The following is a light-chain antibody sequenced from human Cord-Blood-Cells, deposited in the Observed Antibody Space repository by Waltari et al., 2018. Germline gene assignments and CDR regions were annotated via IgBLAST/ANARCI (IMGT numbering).Light chain of an antibody. CDR1: SSDVGGYNY. Sequence: QSALTQPASVSGSPGQSITISCTGTSSDVGGYNYVSWYQQHPGKAPKLMIYDVSNRPSGVSTRFSGSKSGTTASLTISGLQAEDEADYYCISYTSSSTWVFGGGTKLTVL. CDR3: ISYTSSSTWV. V-gene: IGLV2-14*01. J-gene: IGLJ3*02. CDR2: DVS.